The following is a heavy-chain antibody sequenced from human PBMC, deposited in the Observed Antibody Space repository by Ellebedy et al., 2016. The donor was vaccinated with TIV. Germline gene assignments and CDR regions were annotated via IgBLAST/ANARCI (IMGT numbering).Heavy chain of an antibody. J-gene: IGHJ4*02. Sequence: SETLSLXXTVSGGSISSYYWSWIRQPPGKGLEWIGYIYYSGSTNYNPSLKSRVTISVDTSKNQFSLKLRSVTAADTAVYYCARVAHFDYWGQGTLVTVSS. CDR2: IYYSGST. V-gene: IGHV4-59*13. CDR3: ARVAHFDY. CDR1: GGSISSYY.